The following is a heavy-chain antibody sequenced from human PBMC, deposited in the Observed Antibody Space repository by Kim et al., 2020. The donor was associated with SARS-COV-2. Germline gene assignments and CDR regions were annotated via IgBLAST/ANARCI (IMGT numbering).Heavy chain of an antibody. CDR2: LNEDGSDK. V-gene: IGHV3-7*01. Sequence: GGSLRLSCAASGFTFSSHWMTWVRQAPGKGLEWVAQLNEDGSDKYYLGSVKGRFTISRDNAKNSVYLQMKSLRAEDTALYYCARDDPGAYYESWGQGTLV. CDR3: ARDDPGAYYES. D-gene: IGHD3-16*01. J-gene: IGHJ5*02. CDR1: GFTFSSHW.